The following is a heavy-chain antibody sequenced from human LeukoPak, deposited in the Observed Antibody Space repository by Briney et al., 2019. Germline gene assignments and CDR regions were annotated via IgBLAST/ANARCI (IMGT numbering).Heavy chain of an antibody. J-gene: IGHJ6*03. CDR3: AKDLGGDYRYYYYYYMDV. Sequence: GGSLRLSCAASGFTFSSYAMSWVRQAPGKGLEWVSAISGSGGSTYYADSVKGRFTISRDNSKNTLYLQMNSLRAEDTAVYYCAKDLGGDYRYYYYYYMDVWGKGTTVTVSS. D-gene: IGHD4-11*01. CDR2: ISGSGGST. V-gene: IGHV3-23*01. CDR1: GFTFSSYA.